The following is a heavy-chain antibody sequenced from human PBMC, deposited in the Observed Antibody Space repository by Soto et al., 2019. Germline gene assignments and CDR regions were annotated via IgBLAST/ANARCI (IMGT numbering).Heavy chain of an antibody. CDR1: GFTLDTSA. V-gene: IGHV3-23*01. CDR3: AKGPTIFGAVVTYSFYYGLHV. D-gene: IGHD3-3*01. J-gene: IGHJ6*02. CDR2: LSGSGGRT. Sequence: EVQLLESGGGLVQPGGSLRLSCAASGFTLDTSAMSWVRLAPGKGLEWVSALSGSGGRTYYADSVKGRFTISRDTSKNTRYLQMNSLRAEDTAIYHCAKGPTIFGAVVTYSFYYGLHVWGQGTTVTVSS.